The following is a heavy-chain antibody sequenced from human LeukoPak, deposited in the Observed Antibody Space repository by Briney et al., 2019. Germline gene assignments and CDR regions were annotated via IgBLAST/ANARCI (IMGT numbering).Heavy chain of an antibody. J-gene: IGHJ3*02. V-gene: IGHV3-23*01. CDR2: ISGSGGST. D-gene: IGHD3-10*01. CDR3: AKDLWPYVGSGNQRGAFDI. Sequence: GGSLRLSCAASGFIFRNYGMNWVRQAPGKGLEWVSAISGSGGSTYYADSVKGRFTISRDNSKNTLYLQMNSLRAEDTAVYYCAKDLWPYVGSGNQRGAFDIWGQGTMVTVSS. CDR1: GFIFRNYG.